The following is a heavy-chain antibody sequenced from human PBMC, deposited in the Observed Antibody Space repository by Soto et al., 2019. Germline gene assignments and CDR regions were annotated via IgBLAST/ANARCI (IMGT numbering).Heavy chain of an antibody. D-gene: IGHD6-13*01. V-gene: IGHV1-18*04. CDR3: GREGQQLAQEKYYQFNGMDV. J-gene: IGHJ6*02. CDR1: GYTFTTYG. Sequence: ASVKVSCKTSGYTFTTYGVSWVRQAPGQGLEWMGWISAYNGNTNYAQKLQGRLTMTTDTSTATASMELRSLTSDDTAVYYCGREGQQLAQEKYYQFNGMDVWGQGTTVTVSS. CDR2: ISAYNGNT.